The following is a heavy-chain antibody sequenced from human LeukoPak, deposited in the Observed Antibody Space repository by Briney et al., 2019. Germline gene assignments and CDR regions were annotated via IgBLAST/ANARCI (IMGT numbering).Heavy chain of an antibody. CDR1: GFTVSTNY. Sequence: GGSLRLSCAASGFTVSTNYMSWVRQAPGKGLEWVSVLYSGGSTYYADSVQGRFTISRDNSKNTLYLQMNSLRADDMAVYYCARETTYYYDSSGYQKGPLDYWGQGTLVTVSS. D-gene: IGHD3-22*01. CDR3: ARETTYYYDSSGYQKGPLDY. J-gene: IGHJ4*02. V-gene: IGHV3-66*01. CDR2: LYSGGST.